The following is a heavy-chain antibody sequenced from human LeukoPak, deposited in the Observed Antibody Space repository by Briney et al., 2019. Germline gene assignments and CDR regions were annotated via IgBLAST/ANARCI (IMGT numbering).Heavy chain of an antibody. CDR3: AKDVDYHTPRRSQYYYYGMDV. CDR2: ISYDGSNK. CDR1: GFTFSSYA. D-gene: IGHD4-11*01. J-gene: IGHJ6*02. Sequence: PGGSLRLSCAASGFTFSSYAMHWVRQAPGKGLEWVAVISYDGSNKYYADSVKGRFTISRDNSKNTLYLQMNSLRAEDTAVYYCAKDVDYHTPRRSQYYYYGMDVWGQGTTVTVSS. V-gene: IGHV3-30-3*01.